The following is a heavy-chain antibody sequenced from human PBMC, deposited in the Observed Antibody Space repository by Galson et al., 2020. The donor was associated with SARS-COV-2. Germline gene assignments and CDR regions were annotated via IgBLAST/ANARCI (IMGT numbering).Heavy chain of an antibody. D-gene: IGHD1-26*01. CDR3: ARGGEWELPYYFDY. Sequence: GGSLRLSCAASGFTFSNYVMHWVRQAPGKGPEWVAVISSDGSNRYYADSLKGRFTISRDNSKSTLYLQMNSLRAEDTAVYYCARGGEWELPYYFDYWGQGTLVTVSS. CDR2: ISSDGSNR. CDR1: GFTFSNYV. V-gene: IGHV3-30*04. J-gene: IGHJ4*02.